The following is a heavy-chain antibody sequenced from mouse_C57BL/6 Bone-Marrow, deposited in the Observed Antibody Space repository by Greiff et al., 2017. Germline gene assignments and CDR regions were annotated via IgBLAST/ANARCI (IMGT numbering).Heavy chain of an antibody. V-gene: IGHV5-17*01. Sequence: EVKLMESGGGLVKPGGSLKLSCAASGFTFSDYGMHWVRQAPERGLEWVAYISSGSSTIYYADTVKGRFTISRDNATNTLFLQMTSLRSEDTAMYDCARRGGWHDYFDYWGQGTTLTVSA. J-gene: IGHJ2*01. CDR3: ARRGGWHDYFDY. CDR1: GFTFSDYG. D-gene: IGHD1-1*02. CDR2: ISSGSSTI.